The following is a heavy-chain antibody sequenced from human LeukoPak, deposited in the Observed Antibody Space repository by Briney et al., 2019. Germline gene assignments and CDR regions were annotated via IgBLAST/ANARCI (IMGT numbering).Heavy chain of an antibody. D-gene: IGHD4-23*01. CDR2: IYYSGST. Sequence: SETLSLTCTVSGDSISSYYWSWIRQPPGKGLEWIGYIYYSGSTNYNPSLKSRVTISVDTSKNQFSLKLTSVTAADTAMYYCARRGGNPLGAFDIWGQGTMVTVSS. V-gene: IGHV4-59*01. CDR3: ARRGGNPLGAFDI. J-gene: IGHJ3*02. CDR1: GDSISSYY.